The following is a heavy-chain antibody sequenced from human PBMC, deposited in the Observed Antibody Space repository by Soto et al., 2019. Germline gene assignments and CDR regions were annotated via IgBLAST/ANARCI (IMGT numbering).Heavy chain of an antibody. CDR2: IFWDDDK. V-gene: IGHV2-5*02. D-gene: IGHD5-12*01. Sequence: QITLKESGPTLAKPTQTLTLTCSFSGFSLSTRGVGVGWIRQPPGKALEWLALIFWDDDKWYRPSLRSRLTITEDTYKNQVVLIMTNMDPVDTATYYCAHRSRGYAYYFDQWGQGTLVTVSS. J-gene: IGHJ4*02. CDR1: GFSLSTRGVG. CDR3: AHRSRGYAYYFDQ.